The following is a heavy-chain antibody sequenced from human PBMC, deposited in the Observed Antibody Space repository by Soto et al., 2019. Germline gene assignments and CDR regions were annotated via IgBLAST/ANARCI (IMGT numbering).Heavy chain of an antibody. Sequence: QVQLVQSGAEVKKPGASVKVSCKASGYTFTSYAMHWVRQAPGQRLEWMGWINAGNGNTKYSQKFQGRVTITRDTSASTAYMELSSLRSEDTAVYYCARGSVVVPAAMPYNSFDPWGQGTLVTVSS. V-gene: IGHV1-3*01. J-gene: IGHJ5*02. CDR1: GYTFTSYA. CDR3: ARGSVVVPAAMPYNSFDP. D-gene: IGHD2-2*01. CDR2: INAGNGNT.